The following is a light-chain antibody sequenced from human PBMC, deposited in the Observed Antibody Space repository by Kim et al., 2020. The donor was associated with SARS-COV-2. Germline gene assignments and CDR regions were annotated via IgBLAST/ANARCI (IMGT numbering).Light chain of an antibody. CDR2: DAS. CDR3: QQYGSSPPYT. J-gene: IGKJ2*01. CDR1: QSVSSNY. V-gene: IGKV3-20*01. Sequence: EIVLPQSPGTLSLSPGERATLSCRASQSVSSNYFAWYQQKPGQAPRLLIYDASSRATGIPDRFSGSGSGTDFTLTISRLEPEDFAVYYCQQYGSSPPYTFGQGTKLEIK.